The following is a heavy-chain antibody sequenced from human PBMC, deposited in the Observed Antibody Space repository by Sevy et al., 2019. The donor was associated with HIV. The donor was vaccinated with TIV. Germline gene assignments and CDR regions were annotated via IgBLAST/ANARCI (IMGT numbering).Heavy chain of an antibody. D-gene: IGHD3-10*01. CDR1: GFTFSSYA. J-gene: IGHJ4*02. V-gene: IGHV3-23*01. CDR2: ISGSGGST. Sequence: GGSLRLSCAASGFTFSSYAMSWVRQAPGKGLEWVSAISGSGGSTYYADSVKGRFTISRDNSKNTLYLQMNSLRAEDTAVYYCSKDYYGSGSSPFFDYWGQGTLVTVSS. CDR3: SKDYYGSGSSPFFDY.